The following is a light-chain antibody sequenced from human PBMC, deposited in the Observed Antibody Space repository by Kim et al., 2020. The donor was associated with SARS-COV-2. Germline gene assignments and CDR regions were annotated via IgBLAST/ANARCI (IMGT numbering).Light chain of an antibody. V-gene: IGLV3-19*01. CDR2: GKN. Sequence: SSELTQDPAVSVALGQTVRITCQGDSLRSYYATWYQQKPGQAPIVVIYGKNNRPSGIPDRFSGSSSGNTASLTITGTQAGDEADYYCNSRDSNDNVVFGGGTQLTAL. CDR1: SLRSYY. J-gene: IGLJ2*01. CDR3: NSRDSNDNVV.